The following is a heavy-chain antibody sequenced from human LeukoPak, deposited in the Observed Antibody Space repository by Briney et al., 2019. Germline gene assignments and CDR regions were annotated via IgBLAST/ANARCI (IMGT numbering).Heavy chain of an antibody. V-gene: IGHV3-48*03. CDR1: GFTFSSYE. D-gene: IGHD1-26*01. CDR3: AREDIVGATSRFDP. CDR2: ISSSGSTI. J-gene: IGHJ5*02. Sequence: PGGSLRLSCAASGFTFSSYEMNWVRQAPGKGLEWVSYISSSGSTIYYADSVKGRFTISRDNAKNSLYLQMNSLRAEDTAVYYCAREDIVGATSRFDPWGQGTLVTVSS.